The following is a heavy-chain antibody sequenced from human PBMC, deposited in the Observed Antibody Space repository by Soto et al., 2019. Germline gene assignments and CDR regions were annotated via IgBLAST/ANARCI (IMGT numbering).Heavy chain of an antibody. J-gene: IGHJ4*02. Sequence: QLQLQESGPGLVKPSETLSLTCTVSGGSISTSSYYWGWIRQPPGKGLEWIGSIYYSGSTYYNPSLMSRVTISADTSKNQFSLKLSSVTAADTAVYYCARLRAAAGGNRAYWGQGTLVTVSS. D-gene: IGHD6-13*01. CDR3: ARLRAAAGGNRAY. V-gene: IGHV4-39*01. CDR2: IYYSGST. CDR1: GGSISTSSYY.